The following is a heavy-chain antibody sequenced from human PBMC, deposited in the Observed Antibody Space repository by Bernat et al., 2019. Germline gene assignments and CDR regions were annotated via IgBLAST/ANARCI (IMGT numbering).Heavy chain of an antibody. CDR2: ISWDGCST. Sequence: EVQLVESGGVVVQPGGSLRLSCAASGFTFDDYTMHWVRQAPGKGLEWVSLISWDGCSTYYADSVKGRFTISRDNSKNSLYLQMNSLRTEDTALYYCAKDLTGYYGMDVWGQGTTVTVSS. CDR1: GFTFDDYT. CDR3: AKDLTGYYGMDV. J-gene: IGHJ6*02. V-gene: IGHV3-43*01.